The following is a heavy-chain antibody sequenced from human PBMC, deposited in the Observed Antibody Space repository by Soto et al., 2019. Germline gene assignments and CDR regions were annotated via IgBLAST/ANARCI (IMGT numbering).Heavy chain of an antibody. D-gene: IGHD3-10*01. CDR1: GFTFSNFV. J-gene: IGHJ2*01. V-gene: IGHV3-23*01. CDR3: AKRRGEGYFDL. Sequence: GSLRLSCAASGFTFSNFVMSWVRRAPGKGLEWVSAIGGTSGSTYYADSVKGRFTISRDNSKNTLSLQMSSLRAEDTAIYYCAKRRGEGYFDLWGRGTLVTVSS. CDR2: IGGTSGST.